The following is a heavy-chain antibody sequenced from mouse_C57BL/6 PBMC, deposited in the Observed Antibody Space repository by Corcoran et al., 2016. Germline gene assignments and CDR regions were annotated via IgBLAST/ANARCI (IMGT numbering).Heavy chain of an antibody. Sequence: EVQLQQSGPVLVKPGASVKMSCKASGYTFTDYYMNWVKQSHGKSLEWIGVINPYNGGTSYNQKFKGKATLTVDKSSSTAYMELNSLTSEDSAVYYCARGYYSKGYFDYWGQGTTLTVSS. V-gene: IGHV1-19*01. J-gene: IGHJ2*01. CDR2: INPYNGGT. CDR3: ARGYYSKGYFDY. D-gene: IGHD2-5*01. CDR1: GYTFTDYY.